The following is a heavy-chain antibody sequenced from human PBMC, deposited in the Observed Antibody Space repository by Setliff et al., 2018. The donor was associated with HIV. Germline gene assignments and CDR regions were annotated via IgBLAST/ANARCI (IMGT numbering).Heavy chain of an antibody. Sequence: PGGSLRLSCAASGFTFSNSWMHWVRQAPGKGLVWVSRINTDGSSATYADSVKGRFTNSRDNAKNTLCPQMDSPRAEDTAVYYCARGGANPSWFDSWGQGTLVTVSS. CDR1: GFTFSNSW. J-gene: IGHJ5*01. CDR3: ARGGANPSWFDS. V-gene: IGHV3-74*03. CDR2: INTDGSSA. D-gene: IGHD3-16*01.